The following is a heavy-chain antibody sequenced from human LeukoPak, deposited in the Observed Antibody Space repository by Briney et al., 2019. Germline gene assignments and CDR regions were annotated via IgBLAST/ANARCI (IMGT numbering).Heavy chain of an antibody. CDR2: IIPIFGTA. V-gene: IGHV1-69*13. Sequence: SVKVSCKASGGTFSSYAISWVRQAPGQGLEWMGGIIPIFGTANYAQKFQGRVTITADESTSTAYMELSSLRFEDTAVYYCAREGVGATKRGAFDYWGQGTLATVSS. D-gene: IGHD1-26*01. CDR3: AREGVGATKRGAFDY. CDR1: GGTFSSYA. J-gene: IGHJ4*02.